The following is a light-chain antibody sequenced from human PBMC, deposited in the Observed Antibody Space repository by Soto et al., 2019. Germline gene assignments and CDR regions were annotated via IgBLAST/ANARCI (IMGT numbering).Light chain of an antibody. CDR3: HQYAGSPRT. V-gene: IGKV3-20*01. Sequence: IVLTQSPGTLSLSPGERATLSCRASQSVAGSYLAWYQQKPGQAPRLLIYGASGRATGIPDRFGGGGSGTDFTLTISRLEPEDSAVYYCHQYAGSPRTFGQGIQV. CDR1: QSVAGSY. J-gene: IGKJ1*01. CDR2: GAS.